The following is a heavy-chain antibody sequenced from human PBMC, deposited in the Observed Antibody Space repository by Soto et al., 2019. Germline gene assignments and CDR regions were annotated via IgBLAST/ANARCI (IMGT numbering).Heavy chain of an antibody. J-gene: IGHJ6*02. CDR3: ARGSSSSQFYYYYGMDV. D-gene: IGHD6-6*01. CDR2: ISAYNGNT. Sequence: GASVKVSCKASGYTFTSYGISWVRQAPGQGLEWMGWISAYNGNTNYAQKLQGRVTMTTDTSTSTAYMGLRSLRSDDTAVYYCARGSSSSQFYYYYGMDVWGQGTSVTVSS. CDR1: GYTFTSYG. V-gene: IGHV1-18*01.